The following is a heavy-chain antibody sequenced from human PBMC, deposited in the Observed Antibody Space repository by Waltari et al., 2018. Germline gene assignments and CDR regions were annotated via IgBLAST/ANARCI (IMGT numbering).Heavy chain of an antibody. CDR3: ARVRSPRGRFIRPSGLLDY. J-gene: IGHJ4*02. CDR2: INHSGST. CDR1: GGSFSGYY. V-gene: IGHV4-34*01. D-gene: IGHD1-26*01. Sequence: QVQLQQWGAGLLKPSETLSLTCAVYGGSFSGYYWSWIRQPPGKGLEWIGEINHSGSTNYNPSLKSRVTISVDTSKNQFSLKLSSVTAADTAVYYCARVRSPRGRFIRPSGLLDYWGQGTLVTVSS.